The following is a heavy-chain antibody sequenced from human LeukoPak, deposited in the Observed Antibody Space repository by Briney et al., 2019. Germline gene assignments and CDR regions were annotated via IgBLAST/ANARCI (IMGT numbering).Heavy chain of an antibody. CDR2: IYFSGNT. V-gene: IGHV4-39*01. J-gene: IGHJ4*02. Sequence: SETLSLTCTVSGGSISNYYWGWIRQPPGKGLEWIGIIYFSGNTYYNPSLKSRVTISVDTSKTQFSLKLSSVTAADTAVYYCARWGVPSGSYYIFDYWGQGTLVTVSS. CDR3: ARWGVPSGSYYIFDY. D-gene: IGHD3-10*01. CDR1: GGSISNYY.